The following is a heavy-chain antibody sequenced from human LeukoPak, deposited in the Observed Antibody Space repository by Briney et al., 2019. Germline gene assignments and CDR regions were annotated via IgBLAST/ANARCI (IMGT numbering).Heavy chain of an antibody. J-gene: IGHJ4*02. V-gene: IGHV3-48*03. CDR2: LSSGSGSI. CDR3: AKDTPGTLDY. Sequence: GGSLRLSRVGSGFTFSSYEMNWVPQAPGKGLEWVSYLSSGSGSIYYADSVKGRFTISRDNSRNTVYLQLNSVGAEDTAVYYCAKDTPGTLDYWGQGTLVTVSS. CDR1: GFTFSSYE.